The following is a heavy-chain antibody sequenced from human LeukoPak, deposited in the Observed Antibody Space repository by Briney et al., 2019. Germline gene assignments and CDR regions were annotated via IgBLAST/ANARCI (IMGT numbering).Heavy chain of an antibody. J-gene: IGHJ3*02. Sequence: SGTLSLTCVVSGASIDSDNWWSWVRQPPGKGLEWIGEIFHSGSTNYNPSVKSRVTISVDTSKNQFSLKLSSVTAADTAVYYCARGAFDIWGQGTMVTVSS. V-gene: IGHV4-4*02. CDR3: ARGAFDI. CDR1: GASIDSDNW. CDR2: IFHSGST.